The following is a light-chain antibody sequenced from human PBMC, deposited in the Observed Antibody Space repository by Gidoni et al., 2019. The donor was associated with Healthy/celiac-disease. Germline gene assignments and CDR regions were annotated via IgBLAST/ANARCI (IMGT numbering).Light chain of an antibody. CDR2: GNS. CDR1: SSNIGAGND. Sequence: QSVLPQRPSVSGAQGQRGTISCTGSSSNIGAGNDVNWYQQLPVTAPKLLIYGNSTRPSGVPDRISGSKSGTSASLAITGLQTEDEADYYCQSYDSSLSALYVFGTGTKVTVL. V-gene: IGLV1-40*01. CDR3: QSYDSSLSALYV. J-gene: IGLJ1*01.